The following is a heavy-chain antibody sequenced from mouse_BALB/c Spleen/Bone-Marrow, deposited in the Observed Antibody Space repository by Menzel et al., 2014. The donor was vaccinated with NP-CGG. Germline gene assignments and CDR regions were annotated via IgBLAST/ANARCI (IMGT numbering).Heavy chain of an antibody. V-gene: IGHV7-3*02. Sequence: DVKLVESGGGLVQPGGSLRLSCATSGFTFTDYYMSWVRQPPGKALEWLGFIRNKANGYATEYSASVKGRFAISRDNSQSILYLQMNTLRAEDSATYYCARDGYGRGYWGQGTTLTVSS. CDR1: GFTFTDYY. D-gene: IGHD1-1*01. CDR2: IRNKANGYAT. J-gene: IGHJ2*01. CDR3: ARDGYGRGY.